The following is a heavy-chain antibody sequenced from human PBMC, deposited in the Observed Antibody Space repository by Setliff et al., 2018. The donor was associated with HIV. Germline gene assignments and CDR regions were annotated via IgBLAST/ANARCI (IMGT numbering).Heavy chain of an antibody. CDR1: GGSFSGYS. CDR2: INYSGGT. J-gene: IGHJ6*03. D-gene: IGHD2-2*01. Sequence: PSETLSLTCAVYGGSFSGYSWNCIRQPPGKGLEWIGEINYSGGTNYNPSLKSRVTISVDTSKNQLSLRLTSVTAADTAVYYCARGSDCDTTTCGDYYYMDVGGMGTTVTVSS. V-gene: IGHV4-34*01. CDR3: ARGSDCDTTTCGDYYYMDV.